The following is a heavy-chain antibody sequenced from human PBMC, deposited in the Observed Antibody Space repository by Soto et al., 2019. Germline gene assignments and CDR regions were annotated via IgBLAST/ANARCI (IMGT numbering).Heavy chain of an antibody. Sequence: GASVTVSCKASGYTFTSYYMHWVRQAPGQGLEWMGIINPSGGSTSYAQKFQGRVTMTRDTSTSTVYMELSSLRSEDTAVYYCATTSGELLWCFDYWGQGTLVTVSS. CDR2: INPSGGST. CDR1: GYTFTSYY. J-gene: IGHJ4*02. V-gene: IGHV1-46*01. CDR3: ATTSGELLWCFDY. D-gene: IGHD3-10*02.